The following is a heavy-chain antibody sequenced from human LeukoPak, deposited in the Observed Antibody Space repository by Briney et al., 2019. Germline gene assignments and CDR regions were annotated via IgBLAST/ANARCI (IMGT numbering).Heavy chain of an antibody. J-gene: IGHJ5*02. D-gene: IGHD3-9*01. V-gene: IGHV4-39*07. CDR1: GDSISTSNSY. Sequence: PSETPSLTCTVSGDSISTSNSYWGWIRQPPGKGLEWIGSIYYSGNTYYNASLKSRVTISVDTSKNQFSLKLSSVTAADTAVYYCARLTGYSSESWFDPWGQGTLVTVSS. CDR3: ARLTGYSSESWFDP. CDR2: IYYSGNT.